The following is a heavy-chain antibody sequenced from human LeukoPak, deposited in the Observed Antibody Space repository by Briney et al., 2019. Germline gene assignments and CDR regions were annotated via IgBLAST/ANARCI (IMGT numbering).Heavy chain of an antibody. CDR2: LSGSGAGT. CDR3: AKKGYYDGSGYYMYYFDH. Sequence: PGGSLRLSCAASGFTFSDYALGWVRQAPGRGLEWVATLSGSGAGTYYSDSVQGRFTISRDNSKRTLFLQMNSLRAEDTAFYYCAKKGYYDGSGYYMYYFDHWGQGTLVTVSS. CDR1: GFTFSDYA. V-gene: IGHV3-23*01. J-gene: IGHJ4*02. D-gene: IGHD3-22*01.